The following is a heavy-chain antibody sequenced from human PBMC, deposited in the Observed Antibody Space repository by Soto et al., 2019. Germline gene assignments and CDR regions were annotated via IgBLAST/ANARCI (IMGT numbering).Heavy chain of an antibody. D-gene: IGHD3-10*01. CDR3: ARHFRGSGAYYMDV. Sequence: PSETLSLTCTVSGGSISSSSYYWGWIRQPPGKGLEWIGSIYYSGSTYYNPSLKSRVTISVDTSKNQFSLKLSSVTAADTAVYYCARHFRGSGAYYMDVWGKGTTVTVSS. V-gene: IGHV4-39*01. J-gene: IGHJ6*03. CDR1: GGSISSSSYY. CDR2: IYYSGST.